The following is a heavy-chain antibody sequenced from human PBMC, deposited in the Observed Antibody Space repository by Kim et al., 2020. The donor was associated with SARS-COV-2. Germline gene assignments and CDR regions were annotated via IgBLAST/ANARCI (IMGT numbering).Heavy chain of an antibody. CDR3: ARGPLVIGTGNWFDP. J-gene: IGHJ5*02. V-gene: IGHV4-59*13. D-gene: IGHD3-9*01. CDR1: NDSISFYF. CDR2: IQNTGTT. Sequence: SETLSLTCTVSNDSISFYFWSWIRQPPGKGLEWVGYIQNTGTTNYNPSLKGRVTMSLDTSKNELSLKLTSVTAADTAVYYCARGPLVIGTGNWFDPWGRG.